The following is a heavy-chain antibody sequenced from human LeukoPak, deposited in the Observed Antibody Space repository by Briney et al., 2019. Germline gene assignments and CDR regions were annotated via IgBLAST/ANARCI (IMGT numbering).Heavy chain of an antibody. CDR2: LSGSGGAT. D-gene: IGHD2-21*01. J-gene: IGHJ6*03. V-gene: IGHV3-23*01. CDR3: AKHLGSHSFLFYYMDV. CDR1: EFTFSRFA. Sequence: GGSLRLSCEASEFTFSRFAMSWIRQPPGTGLEWVSTLSGSGGATYYADSAKGRFTTSRDNSKGTLYLQMDNLRADDTAVYYCAKHLGSHSFLFYYMDVWGKGTSVIVSS.